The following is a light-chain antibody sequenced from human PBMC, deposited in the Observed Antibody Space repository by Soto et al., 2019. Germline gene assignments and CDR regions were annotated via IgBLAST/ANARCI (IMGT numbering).Light chain of an antibody. V-gene: IGKV1-9*01. CDR1: QGISSY. Sequence: IQLTQSPSSLSASVGDRVTITCRASQGISSYLAWYQQKPGKAPSLLIYAASTLQYGVPSRFSGSGSGTEFTLTISSLQPEDFATYYCQQLHTYPLPFGGGTKVEI. CDR2: AAS. CDR3: QQLHTYPLP. J-gene: IGKJ4*01.